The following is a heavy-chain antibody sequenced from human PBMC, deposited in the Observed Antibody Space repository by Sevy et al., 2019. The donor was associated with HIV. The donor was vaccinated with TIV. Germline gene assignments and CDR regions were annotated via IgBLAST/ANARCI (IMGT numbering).Heavy chain of an antibody. CDR1: GFTFSSYA. CDR2: ISYDGSNK. Sequence: GGCLRLSCAASGFTFSSYAMHWVRQAPGKGLEWVAVISYDGSNKYYADSVKGRFTISRDNSKNTLYLQMNSLRAEDTAVYYCAREGRYCSSTSCPEGYYYYYGMDVWGQGTTVTVSS. CDR3: AREGRYCSSTSCPEGYYYYYGMDV. D-gene: IGHD2-2*01. J-gene: IGHJ6*02. V-gene: IGHV3-30*04.